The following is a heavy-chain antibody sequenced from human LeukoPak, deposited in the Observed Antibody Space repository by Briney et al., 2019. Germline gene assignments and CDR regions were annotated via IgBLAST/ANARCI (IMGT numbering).Heavy chain of an antibody. CDR3: ARYSGLGVPGY. D-gene: IGHD2-21*01. CDR1: GDSVSSKSAA. V-gene: IGHV6-1*01. Sequence: SQTLSLTCAISGDSVSSKSAAWNWIGQSPSRGLEWLGRTYYRSKWNNDYAVSVRGRITINPDTSKNQFSLLLNSVTPEDTAMYYCARYSGLGVPGYWGQGTLVTVSS. CDR2: TYYRSKWNN. J-gene: IGHJ4*02.